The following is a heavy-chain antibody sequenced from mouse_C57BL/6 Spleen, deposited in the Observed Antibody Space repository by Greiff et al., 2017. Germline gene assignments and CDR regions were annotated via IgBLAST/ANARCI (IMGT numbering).Heavy chain of an antibody. V-gene: IGHV3-6*01. J-gene: IGHJ1*03. CDR2: ISYDGSN. Sequence: VQLQQSGPGLVKPSPSLSLTCSVTGYSITSGYYWNWIRQFPGNKLEWMGYISYDGSNNYNPSLQNRNSITRDKSKNQFFLKLNSVTTEDTATYYCARVTVVAPYWYFDVWGTGTTVTVSS. D-gene: IGHD1-1*01. CDR1: GYSITSGYY. CDR3: ARVTVVAPYWYFDV.